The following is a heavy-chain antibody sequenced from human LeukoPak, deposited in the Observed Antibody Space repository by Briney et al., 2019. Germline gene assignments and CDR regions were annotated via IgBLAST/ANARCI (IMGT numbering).Heavy chain of an antibody. CDR3: AGHTWTVGTTHCFDY. CDR2: VYYSGST. J-gene: IGHJ4*02. V-gene: IGHV4-39*01. D-gene: IGHD2/OR15-2a*01. Sequence: SETLSLTCTVSGGSLSSSSHYWGWLRPPPGKGLAWIASVYYSGSTHYNPSRKSRVTISADTSKKEFSLRLTSVTAADTAVYYCAGHTWTVGTTHCFDYWGQGTVVTVSS. CDR1: GGSLSSSSHY.